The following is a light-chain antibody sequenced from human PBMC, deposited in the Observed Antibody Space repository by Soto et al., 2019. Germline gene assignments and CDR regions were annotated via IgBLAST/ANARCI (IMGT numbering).Light chain of an antibody. CDR1: SSDVGGYNY. CDR2: DVS. CDR3: CSYAGSYTQV. Sequence: QSALTQPRSVSGSPGQSVTISCTGTSSDVGGYNYVSWYQQHPGKAPKLMIYDVSKRPSGVLDRFSGSKSGNTASLTISGLQAEDEADYYCCSYAGSYTQVFGTGTKLTVL. J-gene: IGLJ1*01. V-gene: IGLV2-11*01.